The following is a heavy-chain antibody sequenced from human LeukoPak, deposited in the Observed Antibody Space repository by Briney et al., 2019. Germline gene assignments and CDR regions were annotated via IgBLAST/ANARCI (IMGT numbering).Heavy chain of an antibody. J-gene: IGHJ6*03. CDR3: ARVCYVFWSAITTNYYMGV. D-gene: IGHD3-3*01. CDR1: GYTFTSYG. V-gene: IGHV1-18*01. CDR2: ISAYNGNT. Sequence: GASLKVSCKASGYTFTSYGISWVRQAPGQGLEWMGWISAYNGNTNYAQKLQGRVTMTTDTSTSTGYMELRSLRSDDTTEYYCARVCYVFWSAITTNYYMGVSGKGTTVTVSS.